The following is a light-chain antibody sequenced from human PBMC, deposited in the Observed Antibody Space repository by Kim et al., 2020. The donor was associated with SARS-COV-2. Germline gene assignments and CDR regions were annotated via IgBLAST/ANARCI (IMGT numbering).Light chain of an antibody. CDR3: QQYDNLPIT. CDR2: DAS. J-gene: IGKJ5*01. CDR1: QDISNY. V-gene: IGKV1-33*01. Sequence: ASGGDRVTSTCQASQDISNYLNWYQQKPGKAPKLLIYDASKLETGVPSRFRGSGSGTDFTFTISSLQPEDIATYYCQQYDNLPITFGQGTRLEIK.